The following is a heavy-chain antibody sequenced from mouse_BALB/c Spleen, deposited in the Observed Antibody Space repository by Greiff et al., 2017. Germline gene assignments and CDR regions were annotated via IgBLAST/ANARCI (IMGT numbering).Heavy chain of an antibody. CDR3: AREPYGYYAMDY. J-gene: IGHJ4*01. D-gene: IGHD2-10*02. V-gene: IGHV5-17*02. CDR2: ISSGSSTI. CDR1: GFTFSSFG. Sequence: EVQVVESGGGLVQPGGSRKLSCAASGFTFSSFGMHWVRQAPEKGLEWVAYISSGSSTIYYADTVKGRFTISRDKPKNTLFLQMTSLRSEDTAMYYCAREPYGYYAMDYWGQGTSVTVSS.